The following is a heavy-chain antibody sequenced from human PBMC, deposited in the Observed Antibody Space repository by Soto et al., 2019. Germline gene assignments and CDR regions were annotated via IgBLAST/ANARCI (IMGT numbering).Heavy chain of an antibody. J-gene: IGHJ3*02. V-gene: IGHV3-23*01. CDR1: GYTFSDYY. CDR3: AKDINYYDSSGYSPAFDI. D-gene: IGHD3-22*01. CDR2: ISGSGGST. Sequence: GSLRLSCAASGYTFSDYYMSWVRQAPGKGLEWVSAISGSGGSTYYADSVKGRFTISRDNSKNTLYLQMNSLRAEDTAVYYCAKDINYYDSSGYSPAFDIWGQGTMVTVSS.